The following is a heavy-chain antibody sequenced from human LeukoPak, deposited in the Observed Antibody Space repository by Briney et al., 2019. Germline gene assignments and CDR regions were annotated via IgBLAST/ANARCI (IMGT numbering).Heavy chain of an antibody. CDR3: ARGGTLDAFDI. V-gene: IGHV4-38-2*01. J-gene: IGHJ3*02. CDR2: IYHSGST. Sequence: PSETLSLTCAVSGYSISSGYYWGWIRQPPGKGLEWIGSIYHSGSTYYNPSLKRRVTISVDTSKNQFSLKLSPVTAADTAVYYCARGGTLDAFDIWGQGTMVTVSS. CDR1: GYSISSGYY. D-gene: IGHD1-7*01.